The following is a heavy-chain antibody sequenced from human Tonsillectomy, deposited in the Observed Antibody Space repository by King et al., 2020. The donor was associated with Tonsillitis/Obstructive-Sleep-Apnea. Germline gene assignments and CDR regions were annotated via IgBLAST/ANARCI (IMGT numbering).Heavy chain of an antibody. Sequence: QLVQSGAEVKKPGESLKISCKASGYSFTNYWIGWVRQMPGKSLEWMGIIYPGDSDTRYSPSFQGQVTISADKSVNTAYLQWGSLKASDTAVYYCARQRDDFWSGSYYYMDVWGKGTTVTVSS. J-gene: IGHJ6*03. D-gene: IGHD3-3*01. CDR1: GYSFTNYW. V-gene: IGHV5-51*01. CDR3: ARQRDDFWSGSYYYMDV. CDR2: IYPGDSDT.